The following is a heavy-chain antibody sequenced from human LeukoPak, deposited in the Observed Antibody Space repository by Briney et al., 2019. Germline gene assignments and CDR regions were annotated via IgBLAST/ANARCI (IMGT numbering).Heavy chain of an antibody. D-gene: IGHD6-13*01. CDR2: IIPILGIA. CDR3: ARFIPRQQLDYYFDY. J-gene: IGHJ4*02. V-gene: IGHV1-69*04. CDR1: GGTFSSYA. Sequence: SVKVSCKASGGTFSSYAISWARQAPGQGLEWMGRIIPILGIANYAQKFQGRVTITADKSTSTAYMELSSLRSEDTAVYYCARFIPRQQLDYYFDYWGQGTLVTVSS.